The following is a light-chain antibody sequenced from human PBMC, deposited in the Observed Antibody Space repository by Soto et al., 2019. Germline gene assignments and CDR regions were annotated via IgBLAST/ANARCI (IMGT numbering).Light chain of an antibody. CDR1: QSVSSNY. J-gene: IGKJ2*01. V-gene: IGKV3-20*01. Sequence: EIVLTQSPGTLSLSPGERATLSCRASQSVSSNYLAWYQQKPGQAPRLLIYGASIRATGLPDRFSGSGSGTYFTLTISRLEHEEFAVYYCQQYGSSYPFGQGTKLEIK. CDR3: QQYGSSYP. CDR2: GAS.